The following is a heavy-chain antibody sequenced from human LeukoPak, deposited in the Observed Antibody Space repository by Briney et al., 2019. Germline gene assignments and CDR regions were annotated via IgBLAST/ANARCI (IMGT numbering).Heavy chain of an antibody. J-gene: IGHJ5*02. CDR2: ISAYNGNT. Sequence: GASVKVSCKASGYTFTSYGISWVRQAPGQGLEWMGWISAYNGNTNYAQKLQGRVTMTTDTSTSTAYMELRSLRSDDTAVYYCAGMDIVVVPAAGPNWFDPWGQGTLVTVSS. CDR1: GYTFTSYG. V-gene: IGHV1-18*01. CDR3: AGMDIVVVPAAGPNWFDP. D-gene: IGHD2-2*03.